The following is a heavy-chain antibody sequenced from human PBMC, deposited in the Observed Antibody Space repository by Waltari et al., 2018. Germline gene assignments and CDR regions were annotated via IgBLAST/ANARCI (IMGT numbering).Heavy chain of an antibody. Sequence: QVQLVQSGAAVKKPGSSVKVSCKASGGSFSSSAISWVGQAPGQGLEWMGGIIPIFGTANYAQKFQGRVTITADESTSTAYMELSSLRSEDTAVYYCASTIFGVVNAFDIWGQGTMVTVSS. CDR3: ASTIFGVVNAFDI. CDR2: IIPIFGTA. J-gene: IGHJ3*02. D-gene: IGHD3-3*01. CDR1: GGSFSSSA. V-gene: IGHV1-69*01.